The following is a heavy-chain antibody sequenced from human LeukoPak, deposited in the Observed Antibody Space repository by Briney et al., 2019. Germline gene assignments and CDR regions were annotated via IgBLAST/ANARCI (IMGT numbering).Heavy chain of an antibody. D-gene: IGHD5-24*01. J-gene: IGHJ5*02. CDR1: GLTVSSSY. Sequence: GSLRLSCAASGLTVSSSYMSWVRQAPGKGLEWVSVIYSGGSTYYADSVKGRFTISRDDSKNTLYLQMNSLRAEDTAVYYCARWLRWPTDTDNWFDPWGQGTLVTVSS. CDR2: IYSGGST. V-gene: IGHV3-53*01. CDR3: ARWLRWPTDTDNWFDP.